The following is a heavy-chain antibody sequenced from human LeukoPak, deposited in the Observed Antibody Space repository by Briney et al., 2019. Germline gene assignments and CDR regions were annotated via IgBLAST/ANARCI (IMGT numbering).Heavy chain of an antibody. Sequence: PGGSLRLSCAASGFTFSDYYMSWIRQAPGKGLEWVSYISSSGSTIYYADSVKGRFTISRDNAKNSLYLQINSLRAEDTAVYYCAKVRLGGDTFDIWGQGTMVSVSS. D-gene: IGHD1-26*01. CDR1: GFTFSDYY. V-gene: IGHV3-11*01. CDR2: ISSSGSTI. J-gene: IGHJ3*02. CDR3: AKVRLGGDTFDI.